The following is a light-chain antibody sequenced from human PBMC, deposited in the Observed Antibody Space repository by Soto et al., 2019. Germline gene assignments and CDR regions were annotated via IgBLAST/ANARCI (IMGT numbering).Light chain of an antibody. Sequence: IQLTHXPXXXXSXXXDRVTSXFRASQDISDYLAWYQQRPGKAPKLLIYAASTLQSGVPSRFSGSGSGTEFTLTISSLQPEDFATYSCQQLNSYPLTFGGGTKVDIK. J-gene: IGKJ4*01. V-gene: IGKV1-9*01. CDR1: QDISDY. CDR3: QQLNSYPLT. CDR2: AAS.